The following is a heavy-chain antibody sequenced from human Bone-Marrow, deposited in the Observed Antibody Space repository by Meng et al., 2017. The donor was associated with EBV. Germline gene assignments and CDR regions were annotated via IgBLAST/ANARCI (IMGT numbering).Heavy chain of an antibody. CDR2: IWYDGSNK. V-gene: IGHV3-33*01. CDR3: ARGGYYYDSSGYFLVLDY. D-gene: IGHD3-22*01. CDR1: GFTFSSYG. J-gene: IGHJ4*02. Sequence: QVQLVESGGGVVQPGRSVRLSCAASGFTFSSYGMHWVRQAPGKGLEWVAVIWYDGSNKYYADSVKGRFTISRDNSKNTLYLQMNSLRAEDTAVYYCARGGYYYDSSGYFLVLDYWGQGTLVTVSS.